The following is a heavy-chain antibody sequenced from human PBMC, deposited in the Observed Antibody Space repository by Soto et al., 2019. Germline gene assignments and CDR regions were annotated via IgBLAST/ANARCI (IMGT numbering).Heavy chain of an antibody. CDR3: AKDLGYDGSGIEI. Sequence: EVQLVESGGGLVQPGGSLRLSCAGSGFTFSNYGMSWVRQAPGKGLEWVAATSGSGDTTYYADSVKGRFTISRDNSKNTLYVQINSLRADDTAVYYCAKDLGYDGSGIEIWGQGTLVTVS. D-gene: IGHD3-10*01. J-gene: IGHJ4*02. V-gene: IGHV3-23*04. CDR1: GFTFSNYG. CDR2: TSGSGDTT.